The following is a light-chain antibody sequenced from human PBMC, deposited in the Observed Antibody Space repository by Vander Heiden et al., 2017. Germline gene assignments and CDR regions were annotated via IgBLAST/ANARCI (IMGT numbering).Light chain of an antibody. CDR2: DAS. CDR1: QSVSSN. J-gene: IGKJ4*01. V-gene: IGKV3-11*01. CDR3: QQRNNWPPLT. Sequence: DIVPSQSPATLSLSPGATASLSCRASQSVSSNCLSWYQQKPGQAPRLLIYDASTRATSIPARFSSGGSGTDYTLTISSLEPEDFAVYYCQQRNNWPPLTFGGGTKVEIK.